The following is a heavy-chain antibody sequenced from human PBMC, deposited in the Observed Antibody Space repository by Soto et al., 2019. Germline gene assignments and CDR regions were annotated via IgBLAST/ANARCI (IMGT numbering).Heavy chain of an antibody. CDR3: AQNGQLTYYYYGMDV. CDR1: GYTFTRYG. V-gene: IGHV1-18*01. J-gene: IGHJ6*04. D-gene: IGHD1-1*01. Sequence: QGQLVQSGPEVKKPGASVKVSCKASGYTFTRYGISWVRQAPGQGLEWMGWISGYNGDTNYAQKGQGRVTMTIDTSTSTAYMELRSLTSDDTAIYYCAQNGQLTYYYYGMDVWGKGTTVTVSS. CDR2: ISGYNGDT.